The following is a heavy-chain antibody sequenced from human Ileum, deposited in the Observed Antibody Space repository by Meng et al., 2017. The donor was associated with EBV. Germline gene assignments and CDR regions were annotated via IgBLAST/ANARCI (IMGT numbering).Heavy chain of an antibody. V-gene: IGHV4-61*08. CDR3: ARDLRVGGAFDY. J-gene: IGHJ4*02. Sequence: QVQLQPSGPGLVRPSGTLSLTCTVSGASVTSSGYYWSWLRQSPGKGLEWLGYVNYNGDSTYNPSLKSRVTIFIDTSKKQFYLNLTSATAADTAIYYCARDLRVGGAFDYWGQGTLVTVSS. CDR1: GASVTSSGYY. D-gene: IGHD1-26*01. CDR2: VNYNGDS.